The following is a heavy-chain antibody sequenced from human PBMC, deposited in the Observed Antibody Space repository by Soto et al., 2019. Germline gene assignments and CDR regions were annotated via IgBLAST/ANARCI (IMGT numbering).Heavy chain of an antibody. CDR2: ISSSGSTI. V-gene: IGHV3-11*01. J-gene: IGHJ6*03. CDR3: ARADWNNIYYYYYYMDV. CDR1: GFTFSDYY. Sequence: QVQLVESGGGLVKPGGSLRLSCAASGFTFSDYYMSWIRQAPGKGLEWVSYISSSGSTIYYADSVKGRFTISRDNAKNSLYLKMNSMRAEDTAVYYCARADWNNIYYYYYYMDVLGKGTTVTVSS. D-gene: IGHD1-1*01.